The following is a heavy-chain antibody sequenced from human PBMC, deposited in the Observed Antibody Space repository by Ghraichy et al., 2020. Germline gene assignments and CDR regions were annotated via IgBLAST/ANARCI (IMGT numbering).Heavy chain of an antibody. Sequence: GGSLRLSCAAPGFTFSDYNMNWVRQAPGKGLEWVSSISSSSTYIYYADSVEGRFTISRDNAKNSMYLQMNSLRAEDTAVYYCARGGLDSSGWPLDYWGQGTLVTVSS. J-gene: IGHJ4*02. CDR3: ARGGLDSSGWPLDY. CDR1: GFTFSDYN. D-gene: IGHD6-19*01. CDR2: ISSSSTYI. V-gene: IGHV3-21*01.